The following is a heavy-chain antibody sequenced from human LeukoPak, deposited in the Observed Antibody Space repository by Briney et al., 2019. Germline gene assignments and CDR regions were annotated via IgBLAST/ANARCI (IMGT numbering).Heavy chain of an antibody. V-gene: IGHV4-59*01. CDR2: IYYSGST. Sequence: SETLSLTCTVSGGSISSYYWSWIRQPPGEGLEWIGYIYYSGSTNYNPSLKSRVTISVDTSKNQFSLKLSSVTAADTAVYYCARVEDDGSGSYYNSRWFDPGGQGTLVTVSS. CDR3: ARVEDDGSGSYYNSRWFDP. CDR1: GGSISSYY. D-gene: IGHD3-10*01. J-gene: IGHJ5*02.